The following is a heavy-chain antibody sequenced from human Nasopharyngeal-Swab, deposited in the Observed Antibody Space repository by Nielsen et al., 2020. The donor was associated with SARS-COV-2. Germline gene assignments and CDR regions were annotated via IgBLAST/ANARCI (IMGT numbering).Heavy chain of an antibody. CDR1: GASISSYY. D-gene: IGHD6-13*01. V-gene: IGHV4-59*01. J-gene: IGHJ5*02. Sequence: SETLSLTCTVSGASISSYYWSWIRQPPGKGLEWIGYIYYSGSTNYNPSLKSRVTISVDTSKNQFSLKLSSVTAADTAVYYCARGRRGSSWDLNWFDPWGQGTLVTVSS. CDR3: ARGRRGSSWDLNWFDP. CDR2: IYYSGST.